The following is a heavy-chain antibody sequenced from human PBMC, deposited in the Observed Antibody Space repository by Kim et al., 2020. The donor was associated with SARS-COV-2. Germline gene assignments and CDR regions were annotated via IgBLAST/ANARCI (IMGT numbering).Heavy chain of an antibody. CDR1: GFTFSSYW. D-gene: IGHD4-17*01. Sequence: GGSLRLSCAASGFTFSSYWMHWVRQAPGKGLVWVSRINSDGSSTSYADSVKGRFTISRDNAKNTLYLQMNSLRAEDTAVYYCARATYGDYGKGIDYWGQGTLGNVAS. V-gene: IGHV3-74*01. J-gene: IGHJ4*02. CDR3: ARATYGDYGKGIDY. CDR2: INSDGSST.